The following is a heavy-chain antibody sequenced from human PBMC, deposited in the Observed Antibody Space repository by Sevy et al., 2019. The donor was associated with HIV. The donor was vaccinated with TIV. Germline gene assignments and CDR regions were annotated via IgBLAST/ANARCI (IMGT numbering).Heavy chain of an antibody. D-gene: IGHD3-22*01. Sequence: SVKVSCKASGGTFSSYAIHCVRQAPGQGLEWMGGIIPSFGTTNYAQKFQGRVTITADESTSSSNMELSSLRSEDTAVYYGARGVSMIRGGGYDFDYWGQGTLVTVSS. CDR3: ARGVSMIRGGGYDFDY. CDR2: IIPSFGTT. CDR1: GGTFSSYA. V-gene: IGHV1-69*13. J-gene: IGHJ4*02.